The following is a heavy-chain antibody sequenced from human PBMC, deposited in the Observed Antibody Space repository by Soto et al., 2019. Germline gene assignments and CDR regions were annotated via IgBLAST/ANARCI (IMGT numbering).Heavy chain of an antibody. Sequence: SXTLALASTVSGGCMSSSGYDGCWNLQHPGKGLEWIGSIYYSGSTYYNPSLKSRVTISVDTSKNQFSLKLSSVTAADTAVYYCASQWLRSGWFAPWGQGTLVPVSS. J-gene: IGHJ5*02. CDR1: GGCMSSSGYD. V-gene: IGHV4-39*01. CDR3: ASQWLRSGWFAP. CDR2: IYYSGST. D-gene: IGHD5-12*01.